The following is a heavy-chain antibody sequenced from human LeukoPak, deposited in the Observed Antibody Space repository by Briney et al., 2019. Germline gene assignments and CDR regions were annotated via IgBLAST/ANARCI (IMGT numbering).Heavy chain of an antibody. CDR3: ARDRGPGTGFMVREAYDY. Sequence: GGSLRLSCAASGFTFSDYWIHWVRQAPGKGLVWVSRINTDGSITNYADSVKSRFSISRDNAKNTLYLQMSSLRAEDTAVYYCARDRGPGTGFMVREAYDYWGQGTLVTVSS. J-gene: IGHJ4*02. V-gene: IGHV3-74*01. CDR1: GFTFSDYW. CDR2: INTDGSIT. D-gene: IGHD3-10*01.